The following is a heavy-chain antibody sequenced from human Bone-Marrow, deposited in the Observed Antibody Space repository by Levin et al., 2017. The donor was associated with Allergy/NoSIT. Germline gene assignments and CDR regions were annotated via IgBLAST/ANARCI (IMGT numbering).Heavy chain of an antibody. V-gene: IGHV4-39*07. Sequence: KSSETLSLTCTVSGGSISSSSYYWGWIRQPPGKGLEWIGSIYYSGSTYYNPSLKSRVTISVDTSKNQFSLKLSSVTAADTAVYYWAGTLAAAGPELLNCWFDPWGQGTLVTVSS. CDR3: AGTLAAAGPELLNCWFDP. J-gene: IGHJ5*02. CDR2: IYYSGST. CDR1: GGSISSSSYY. D-gene: IGHD6-13*01.